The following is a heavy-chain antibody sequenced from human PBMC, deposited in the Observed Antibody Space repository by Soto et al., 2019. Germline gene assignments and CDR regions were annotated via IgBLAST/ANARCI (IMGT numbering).Heavy chain of an antibody. Sequence: GASVKVSCKASGYTFTGYYMHWVRQAPGQGLERMGWINPNSGGTNYAQKFQGWVTMTRDTSISTAYVEVRRLISDDTSVYYCARGGGVGTAMGPQWPCWCWGQGTLVTVSS. D-gene: IGHD5-18*01. J-gene: IGHJ4*02. V-gene: IGHV1-2*04. CDR3: ARGGGVGTAMGPQWPCWC. CDR2: INPNSGGT. CDR1: GYTFTGYY.